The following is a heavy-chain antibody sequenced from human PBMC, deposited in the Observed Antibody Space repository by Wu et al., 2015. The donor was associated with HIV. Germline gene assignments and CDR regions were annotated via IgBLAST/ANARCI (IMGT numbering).Heavy chain of an antibody. CDR3: ARDRRRMVRGVLYYGMDV. Sequence: QVQLVQSGAEVKKPGSSVKVSCKASGGTFSSYAISWVRQAPGQGLEWMGGIIPIFGTANYAQKFQGRVTITTDESTSTAYMELSSLRSEDTAVYYCARDRRRMVRGVLYYGMDVWGPRGPRVTVSS. V-gene: IGHV1-69*05. CDR2: IIPIFGTA. J-gene: IGHJ6*01. CDR1: GGTFSSYA. D-gene: IGHD3-10*01.